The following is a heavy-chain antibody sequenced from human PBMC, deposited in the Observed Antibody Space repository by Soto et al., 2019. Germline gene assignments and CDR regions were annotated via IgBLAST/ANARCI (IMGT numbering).Heavy chain of an antibody. V-gene: IGHV1-18*01. Sequence: QVQLVQSGAEVKKPGASVKVSCKASGYTFTSYGISWVRQAPGQGLEWMGWISAYNGNTNYAQKLQGRVTMTTDTATSTAYMELRSLRSDDTAVYYCARDEHCSGGSCYSRTYNWFDPWGQGTLVTVSS. CDR2: ISAYNGNT. D-gene: IGHD2-15*01. J-gene: IGHJ5*02. CDR3: ARDEHCSGGSCYSRTYNWFDP. CDR1: GYTFTSYG.